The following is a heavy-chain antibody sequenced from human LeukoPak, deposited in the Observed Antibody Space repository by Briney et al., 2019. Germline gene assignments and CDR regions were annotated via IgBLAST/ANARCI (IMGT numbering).Heavy chain of an antibody. Sequence: GGSLSLSCTASAFTFSSYALSWVRQPPGTALEWVSTISGSGVSTYYADSVKGGFTISRDNSKNTLYLQMNSLRAEDTAVYYCAKRCLGGKYFDYWGQGTLVTVSS. V-gene: IGHV3-23*01. CDR3: AKRCLGGKYFDY. D-gene: IGHD1-26*01. CDR2: ISGSGVST. J-gene: IGHJ4*02. CDR1: AFTFSSYA.